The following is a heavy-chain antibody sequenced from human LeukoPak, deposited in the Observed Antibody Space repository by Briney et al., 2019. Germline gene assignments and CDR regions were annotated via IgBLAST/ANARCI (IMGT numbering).Heavy chain of an antibody. CDR3: AKGCSTISCYTSEH. CDR2: ISGSGSNT. V-gene: IGHV3-23*01. Sequence: PGGSLRLSCAASGFTFNNYAMTWVRQAPGKGLEWVSAISGSGSNTYYADSVKGRFTISRDNSKNTLYLQMNSLRAEDTALYYCAKGCSTISCYTSEHWGQGTLVTVSS. D-gene: IGHD2-2*02. CDR1: GFTFNNYA. J-gene: IGHJ1*01.